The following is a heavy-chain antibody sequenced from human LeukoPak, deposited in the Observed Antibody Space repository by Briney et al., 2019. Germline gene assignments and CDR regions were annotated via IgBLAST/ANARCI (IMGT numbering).Heavy chain of an antibody. V-gene: IGHV4-59*01. CDR3: ARDPRAPPGAFDI. CDR2: IYYSGST. D-gene: IGHD3-10*01. J-gene: IGHJ3*02. CDR1: GGSIRSYY. Sequence: PSETLSLTCTVSGGSIRSYYWSWIRQPPGKGREWIGYIYYSGSTNYNPSLKSRVTISVDTSKNQFSLKLSSVNAADTAVYYCARDPRAPPGAFDIWGQGTMVTVSS.